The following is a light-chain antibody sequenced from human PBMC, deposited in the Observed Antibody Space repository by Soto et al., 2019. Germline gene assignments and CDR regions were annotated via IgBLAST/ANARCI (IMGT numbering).Light chain of an antibody. CDR3: QHYNNLPLT. V-gene: IGKV3-15*01. Sequence: EIVMTQSPATLSVSPGEGATLSCRASQSVRSDLAWYQHKPGLAPRLLIYGVSTRATGIPVRFSCSGSGTEFTLSISSLQSEDSAIYYCQHYNNLPLTFGGGTKVDIK. CDR2: GVS. J-gene: IGKJ4*01. CDR1: QSVRSD.